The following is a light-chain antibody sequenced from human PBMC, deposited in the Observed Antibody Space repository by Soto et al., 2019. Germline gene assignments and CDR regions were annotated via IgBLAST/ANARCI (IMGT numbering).Light chain of an antibody. CDR1: QSISSW. J-gene: IGKJ2*01. Sequence: DIQMTQSPSTLSASVGDRVTITCRASQSISSWLAWYQQKPGKAPKLLIYDASSLESGVPSRFSGSGSGTEFTLTISSLQPDDFATEYCQQYNSYSRTFGQGTKLEIK. CDR2: DAS. V-gene: IGKV1-5*01. CDR3: QQYNSYSRT.